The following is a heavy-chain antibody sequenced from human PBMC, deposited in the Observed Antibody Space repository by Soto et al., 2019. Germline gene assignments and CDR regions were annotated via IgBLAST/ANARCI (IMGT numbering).Heavy chain of an antibody. CDR3: ASEWDYPPWFDP. J-gene: IGHJ5*02. D-gene: IGHD1-7*01. CDR1: GGSISSGGYY. V-gene: IGHV4-31*03. CDR2: IYYSGST. Sequence: SETLSLTCTVSGGSISSGGYYWSWIRQHPGKGLEWIGYIYYSGSTYYNPSLKSRVTISVDTSKNQFSLKLSSVTAADPAVYYCASEWDYPPWFDPWGQGTLVTVSS.